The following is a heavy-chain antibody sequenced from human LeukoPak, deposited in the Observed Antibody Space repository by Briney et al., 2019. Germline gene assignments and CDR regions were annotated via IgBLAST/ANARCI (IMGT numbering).Heavy chain of an antibody. CDR1: GGSISSGGYY. V-gene: IGHV4-31*11. D-gene: IGHD4-17*01. Sequence: SETLSLTCAVSGGSISSGGYYWSWIRQHPGKGLEWIGYIYYSGSTYYNPSLKSRVTISVDTPKDQFSLKLSSVTAADTAVYYCARVVHDYGDYVDYRGQGTLVTVSS. CDR3: ARVVHDYGDYVDY. CDR2: IYYSGST. J-gene: IGHJ4*02.